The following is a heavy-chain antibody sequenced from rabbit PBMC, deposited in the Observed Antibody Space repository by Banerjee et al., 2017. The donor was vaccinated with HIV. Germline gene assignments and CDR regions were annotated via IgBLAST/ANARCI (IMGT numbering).Heavy chain of an antibody. CDR2: INTSSGNT. V-gene: IGHV1S45*01. D-gene: IGHD7-1*01. CDR3: LRRWHSTDL. J-gene: IGHJ4*01. CDR1: GFSFSNKYV. Sequence: QEQLEESGGDLVKPEGSLTLTCTASGFSFSNKYVMCWVRQAPGKGLEWIACINTSSGNTVYATLAKGRFTSSRTSSTTVALQMTSLTAADTATYFCLRRWHSTDLLGQGTLVTVS.